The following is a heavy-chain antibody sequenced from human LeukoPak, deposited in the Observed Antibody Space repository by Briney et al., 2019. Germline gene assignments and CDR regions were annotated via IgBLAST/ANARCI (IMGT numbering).Heavy chain of an antibody. CDR2: ISSSSSYI. J-gene: IGHJ6*03. V-gene: IGHV3-21*01. CDR3: AREPHGGSGTYVYYYYYYMDV. CDR1: GFTFSSFS. Sequence: PGGSLRLSCAASGFTFSSFSMNWVRQAPGKGLEWVSSISSSSSYIYYADSVKGRFTISRDNAKNSLYLQMSSLRAEDTVVYYCAREPHGGSGTYVYYYYYYMDVWGKGTTVTISS. D-gene: IGHD3-10*01.